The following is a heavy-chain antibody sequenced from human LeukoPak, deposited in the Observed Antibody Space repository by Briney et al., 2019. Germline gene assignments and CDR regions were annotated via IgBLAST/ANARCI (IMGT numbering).Heavy chain of an antibody. V-gene: IGHV3-48*01. CDR1: GFTFSSYS. J-gene: IGHJ4*02. Sequence: HSGGSLRLSCAASGFTFSSYSMNWVRQAPGKGLECISYISSSSSTIYYADSVKGRFTISRDNAKNSLYLQMNSLRAEDTAVYYCASPVYSGSYPPDYWGQGNLLSVSS. CDR3: ASPVYSGSYPPDY. CDR2: ISSSSSTI. D-gene: IGHD1-26*01.